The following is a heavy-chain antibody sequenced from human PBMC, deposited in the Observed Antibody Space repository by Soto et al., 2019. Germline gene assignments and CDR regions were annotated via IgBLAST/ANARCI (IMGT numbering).Heavy chain of an antibody. Sequence: SESLSLTCTVSGGSIRSGDYYWSWIRQTPERGLEWCGYVHYSGNTFYNPSLKSRATISLDTSRNQFSLNLSSVTAADSAVYYCAREIMAADHFDYWGQGALVTVSS. D-gene: IGHD6-13*01. CDR1: GGSIRSGDYY. V-gene: IGHV4-30-4*01. J-gene: IGHJ4*02. CDR3: AREIMAADHFDY. CDR2: VHYSGNT.